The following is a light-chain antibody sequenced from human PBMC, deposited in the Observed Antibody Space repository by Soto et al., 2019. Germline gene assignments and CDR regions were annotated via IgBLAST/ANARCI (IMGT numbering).Light chain of an antibody. CDR2: HVT. J-gene: IGLJ1*01. CDR1: SSDVGGYNL. Sequence: QSALTQPASVSGSPGQSITISCTGSSSDVGGYNLVSWYQQHPGKAPKLMIYHVTYRPSGVSNRYSGSKSGNSASLTISGLQADDEADYYCCSLTTSHTYVFGSGTKLTVL. CDR3: CSLTTSHTYV. V-gene: IGLV2-14*03.